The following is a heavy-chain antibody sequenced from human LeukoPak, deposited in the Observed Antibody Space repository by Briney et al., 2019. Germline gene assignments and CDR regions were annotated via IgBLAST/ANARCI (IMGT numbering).Heavy chain of an antibody. CDR1: DYSIRNGYY. J-gene: IGHJ3*01. D-gene: IGHD6-19*01. V-gene: IGHV4-38-2*02. CDR2: FYHSENT. CDR3: ASHYRSGTQNDASDV. Sequence: PSETLSLTCTVSDYSIRNGYYWARMRQSPGQGLEWIGSFYHSENTNYNPSLNSRVTISVDMSKNQLSLKLSCVTAADTAVYYCASHYRSGTQNDASDVWGQGTMVTVSS.